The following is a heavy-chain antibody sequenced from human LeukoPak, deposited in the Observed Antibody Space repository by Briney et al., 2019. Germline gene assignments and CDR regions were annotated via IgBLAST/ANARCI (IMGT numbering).Heavy chain of an antibody. J-gene: IGHJ6*02. Sequence: PSETLSLTCTVSGGSISSGDYYWSWIRQPPGKGLEWIGYIYYSGSTYYNPSLKSRVTISVDTSKNQFSLKLSSVTAADTAVYYCASTVIGGGYYYGMDVWGQGTTVTVSS. D-gene: IGHD2-21*01. CDR1: GGSISSGDYY. V-gene: IGHV4-30-4*01. CDR3: ASTVIGGGYYYGMDV. CDR2: IYYSGST.